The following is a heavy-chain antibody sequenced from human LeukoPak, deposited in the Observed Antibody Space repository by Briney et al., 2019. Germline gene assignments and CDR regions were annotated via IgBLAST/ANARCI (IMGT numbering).Heavy chain of an antibody. CDR1: GYTFTSCD. D-gene: IGHD6-19*01. Sequence: ASVKVSCTASGYTFTSCDINWVRQATGQGLEWMGWMNPNSGNTGYGQSFQGRITMTRDISIGTAYMELSNLTSEDTAIYYCTRGSSGRRDNWGQGTLVTVSA. V-gene: IGHV1-8*01. J-gene: IGHJ4*02. CDR2: MNPNSGNT. CDR3: TRGSSGRRDN.